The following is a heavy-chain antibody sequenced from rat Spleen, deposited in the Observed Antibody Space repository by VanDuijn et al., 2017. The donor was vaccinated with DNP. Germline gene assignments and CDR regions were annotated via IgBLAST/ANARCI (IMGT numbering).Heavy chain of an antibody. CDR1: GYSITIAYR. CDR3: ARWPGYNPPYAMDA. CDR2: ISSAGST. D-gene: IGHD1-4*01. Sequence: EVQLQESGPGLVKPSQSLSLTCSVTGYSITIAYRWNWIRKFPGNKLEWMGFISSAGSTNYNPSLKSRISITRDTSKNQFFLQVNSVTTEDTATYYCARWPGYNPPYAMDAWGQGTSVTVSS. J-gene: IGHJ4*01. V-gene: IGHV3-3*01.